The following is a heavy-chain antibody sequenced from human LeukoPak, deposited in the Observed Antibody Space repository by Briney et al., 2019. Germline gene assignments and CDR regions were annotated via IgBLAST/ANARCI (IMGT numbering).Heavy chain of an antibody. V-gene: IGHV3-33*01. CDR1: GLTFGSYG. D-gene: IGHD3-10*01. CDR2: IWYDGSDK. CDR3: ARENYGSGSPLDS. Sequence: GGSLRLSCAASGLTFGSYGMHWVRQAPGKGLEWVGVIWYDGSDKNYADSVKGRFTISRDNSKNTLYLQMNGVRAEDTAVYYCARENYGSGSPLDSWGQGTLVTVSS. J-gene: IGHJ4*02.